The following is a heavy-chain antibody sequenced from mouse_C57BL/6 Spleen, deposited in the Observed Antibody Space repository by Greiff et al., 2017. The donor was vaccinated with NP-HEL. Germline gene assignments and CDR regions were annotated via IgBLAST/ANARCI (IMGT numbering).Heavy chain of an antibody. CDR1: GFTFSDYY. V-gene: IGHV5-16*01. CDR3: ARDSSGYGFAY. CDR2: INYDGSST. D-gene: IGHD3-2*02. Sequence: EVQLQQSEGGLVQPGSSMKLSCTASGFTFSDYYMAWVRQVPEKGLEWVANINYDGSSTYYLDSLKSRFIISRDNAKNILYLQMSSLKSEDTATYYCARDSSGYGFAYWGQGTLVTVSA. J-gene: IGHJ3*01.